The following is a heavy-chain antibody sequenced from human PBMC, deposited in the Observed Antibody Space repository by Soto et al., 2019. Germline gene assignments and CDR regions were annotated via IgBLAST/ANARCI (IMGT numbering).Heavy chain of an antibody. CDR1: GFTFSDYY. D-gene: IGHD3-9*01. V-gene: IGHV3-11*06. CDR3: ARDRQDILTGYYPNWFDP. CDR2: ISSSSSYT. Sequence: LRLSCAASGFTFSDYYMSWIRQAPGKGLEWVSYISSSSSYTNYADSVKGRFTISRDNAKNSLYLQMNSLRAEDTAVYYCARDRQDILTGYYPNWFDPWGQGTLVTVSS. J-gene: IGHJ5*02.